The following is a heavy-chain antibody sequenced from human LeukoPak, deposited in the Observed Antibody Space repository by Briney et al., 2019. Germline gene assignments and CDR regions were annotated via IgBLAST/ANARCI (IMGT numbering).Heavy chain of an antibody. CDR2: ISGSGGRT. CDR1: GFTFSSSE. CDR3: AKDLGIRVGATN. Sequence: GGSLRLSCAASGFTFSSSEMNWVRQAPGKGLEWVSTISGSGGRTYYADSVKGRFTISRDNSKNTLYLQMNSLRAEDTAVYYCAKDLGIRVGATNWGQGTLVTVSS. J-gene: IGHJ4*02. V-gene: IGHV3-23*01. D-gene: IGHD1-26*01.